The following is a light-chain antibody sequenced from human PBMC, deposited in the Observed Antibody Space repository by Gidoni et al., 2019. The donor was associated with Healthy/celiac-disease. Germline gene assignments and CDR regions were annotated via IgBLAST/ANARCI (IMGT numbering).Light chain of an antibody. J-gene: IGKJ1*01. CDR1: QSVSSSY. CDR3: QQYGSSPDT. Sequence: EIVLTQSPATLSLSPGERATLSCGASQSVSSSYLAWYQQKPGLAPRLLIYDASSRATGIPDRFSGRGSGTDFTLTISRLEPEDFAVYYCQQYGSSPDTFGQGTKVEIK. V-gene: IGKV3D-20*01. CDR2: DAS.